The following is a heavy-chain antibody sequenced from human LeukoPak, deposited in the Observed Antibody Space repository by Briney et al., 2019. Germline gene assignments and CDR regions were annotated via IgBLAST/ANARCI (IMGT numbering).Heavy chain of an antibody. D-gene: IGHD6-19*01. V-gene: IGHV3-11*01. J-gene: IGHJ6*02. CDR2: ISSSGSTI. Sequence: GGSLRLSCASSGFTLSYYYMSWIRQAPGKGLGLVSYISSSGSTIYYADSLKGRFTISRDNAKNSLYLQMNSLRAEDTAVYYCARDRSGWSPPKRARSKYYYYYGIDVWGQGTTVTVSS. CDR3: ARDRSGWSPPKRARSKYYYYYGIDV. CDR1: GFTLSYYY.